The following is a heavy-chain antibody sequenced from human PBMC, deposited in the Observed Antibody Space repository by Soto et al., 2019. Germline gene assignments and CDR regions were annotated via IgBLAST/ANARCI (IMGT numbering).Heavy chain of an antibody. CDR3: AKEVWSGPMDV. CDR1: GFFFSSYG. Sequence: GTLSVSCAVSGFFFSSYGMYWGRQAQAKGLEWVAVISYDGSTKNYADCVRGRFTISRDNSKNTQYLQMNSLRAEDTAVYYGAKEVWSGPMDVWGQGTTVTVSS. D-gene: IGHD3-3*01. J-gene: IGHJ6*02. CDR2: ISYDGSTK. V-gene: IGHV3-30*18.